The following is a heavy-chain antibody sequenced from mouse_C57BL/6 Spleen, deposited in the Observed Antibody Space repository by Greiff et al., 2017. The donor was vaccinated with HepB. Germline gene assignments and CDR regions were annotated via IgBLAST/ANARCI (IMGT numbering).Heavy chain of an antibody. J-gene: IGHJ4*01. V-gene: IGHV1-66*01. CDR3: ARTPPYYYAMDY. CDR1: GYSFTSYY. Sequence: QVQLQQSGPELVKPGASVKISCKASGYSFTSYYIHWVKQRPGQGLEWIGWIYPGSGNTKYNEKFKGKATLTADTSSSTAYMQLSSLTSEDSAVYYCARTPPYYYAMDYWGQGTSVTVSS. CDR2: IYPGSGNT.